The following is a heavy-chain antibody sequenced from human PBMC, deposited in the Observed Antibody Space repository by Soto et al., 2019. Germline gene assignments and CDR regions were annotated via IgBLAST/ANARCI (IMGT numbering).Heavy chain of an antibody. CDR3: ATFNLLVVVAADPLYYFDY. CDR1: GYTLTELS. J-gene: IGHJ4*02. CDR2: FDPEDGET. V-gene: IGHV1-24*01. Sequence: ASLKVSCNVSGYTLTELSMHRVRQAPGKGLEWMGGFDPEDGETIYAQKFQGRVTMTEDTSTDTAYMELSSLRSEDTAVYYCATFNLLVVVAADPLYYFDYSRQVTLVTVSS. D-gene: IGHD2-15*01.